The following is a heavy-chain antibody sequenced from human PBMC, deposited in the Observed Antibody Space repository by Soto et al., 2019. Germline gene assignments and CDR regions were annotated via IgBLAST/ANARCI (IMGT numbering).Heavy chain of an antibody. Sequence: SETLSLTCTVSGCSICSISSYWGWIRQPPGKGLEWIGNVYYSGSTYSNPSLKSRLTISADTSKNQFSLKLSSVTAADTAVYFCARQSEYYYASGRAAPLYGMDVWGQGTTVTVSS. D-gene: IGHD3-10*01. CDR2: VYYSGST. V-gene: IGHV4-39*01. CDR3: ARQSEYYYASGRAAPLYGMDV. J-gene: IGHJ6*02. CDR1: GCSICSISSY.